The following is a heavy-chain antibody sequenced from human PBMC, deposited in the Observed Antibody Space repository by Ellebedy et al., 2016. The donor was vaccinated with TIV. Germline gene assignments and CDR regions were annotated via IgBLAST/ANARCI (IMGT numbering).Heavy chain of an antibody. CDR2: LLYDGNDE. D-gene: IGHD5-24*01. J-gene: IGHJ4*02. Sequence: GGSLRFSCVASGFTFRSYGMHWVRQAPGKGLEWVAGLLYDGNDEYYADSVKGRFTISRDSSKSTLYLQMNSLRTEDTAVYYCAKDLGRWLQYFDSWGQGTLVTVSS. CDR3: AKDLGRWLQYFDS. CDR1: GFTFRSYG. V-gene: IGHV3-30*18.